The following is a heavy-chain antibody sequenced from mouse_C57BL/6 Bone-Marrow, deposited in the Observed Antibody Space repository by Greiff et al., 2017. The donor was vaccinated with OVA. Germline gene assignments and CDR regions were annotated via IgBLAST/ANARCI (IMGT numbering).Heavy chain of an antibody. J-gene: IGHJ4*01. CDR1: GYTFTSYW. CDR2: IYPGSGST. CDR3: ARGDNSNYGFYAMDY. V-gene: IGHV1-55*01. D-gene: IGHD2-5*01. Sequence: QVQLQQPGAELVKPGASVKMSCKASGYTFTSYWITWVKQRPGQGLEWIGDIYPGSGSTNYNEKFKSKATLTVDTSSSTAYMQLSSLTSEDSAVYYCARGDNSNYGFYAMDYWGQGTSVTVSS.